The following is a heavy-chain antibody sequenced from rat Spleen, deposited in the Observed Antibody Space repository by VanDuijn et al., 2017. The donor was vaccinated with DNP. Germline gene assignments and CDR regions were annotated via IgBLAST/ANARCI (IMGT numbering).Heavy chain of an antibody. CDR2: ISPSGGNT. D-gene: IGHD1-9*01. V-gene: IGHV5-19*01. Sequence: EVQLVESGGGLVQPGGSLTLSCAASGFIFSNYAIHWIRQAPTKGLEWVASISPSGGNTYYRDSVKGRFTISRDNAKSTLYLQMDSLRSEDTATYYCARLTTSIPRGSYYVMDAWGQGASVTVSS. J-gene: IGHJ4*01. CDR3: ARLTTSIPRGSYYVMDA. CDR1: GFIFSNYA.